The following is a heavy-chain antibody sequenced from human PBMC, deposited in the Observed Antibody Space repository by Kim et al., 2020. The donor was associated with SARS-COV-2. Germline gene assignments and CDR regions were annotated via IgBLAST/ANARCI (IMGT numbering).Heavy chain of an antibody. D-gene: IGHD2-15*01. Sequence: ESVKGRFTISTDHSKNTLYLQMNSLRTEDTAVYYCTKGGIYWLRGSWRDSWGQGTLVTVSS. V-gene: IGHV3-53*03. CDR3: TKGGIYWLRGSWRDS. J-gene: IGHJ5*01.